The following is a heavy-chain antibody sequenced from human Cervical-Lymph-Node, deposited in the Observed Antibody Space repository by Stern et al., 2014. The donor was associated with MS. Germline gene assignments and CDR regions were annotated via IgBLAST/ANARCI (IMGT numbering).Heavy chain of an antibody. J-gene: IGHJ4*02. CDR1: GFTFSSYS. V-gene: IGHV3-21*01. Sequence: EVQLVESGGGLVRPGGSLRLSCAASGFTFSSYSMNWVRQAPGQGLEWVSSISSSSSYIYYADSVKGRFTISRDNAKNSLYLQMNSLRAEDTAVYYCAREEFGELTAYFHYWGQGTLVTVSS. CDR3: AREEFGELTAYFHY. D-gene: IGHD3-10*01. CDR2: ISSSSSYI.